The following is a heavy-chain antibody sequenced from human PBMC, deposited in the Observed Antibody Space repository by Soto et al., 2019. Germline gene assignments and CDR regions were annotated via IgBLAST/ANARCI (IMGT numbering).Heavy chain of an antibody. Sequence: EVQLVESGGGLVQPGGSLRLSCAASGFTFSSYSMNWVRQAPGKGLEWVSYISSSSSTIYYADSVKGRFTISRDNAKNSLYLQMNSLRAEDTAVYYCARDRVATVTLDAFDIWGQGTMVTVSP. CDR2: ISSSSSTI. J-gene: IGHJ3*02. CDR1: GFTFSSYS. V-gene: IGHV3-48*01. D-gene: IGHD4-17*01. CDR3: ARDRVATVTLDAFDI.